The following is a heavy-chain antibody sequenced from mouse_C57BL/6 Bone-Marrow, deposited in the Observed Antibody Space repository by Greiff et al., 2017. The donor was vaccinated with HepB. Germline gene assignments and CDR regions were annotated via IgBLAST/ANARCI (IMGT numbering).Heavy chain of an antibody. Sequence: LVESGPGLVKPGASVKLSCKASGYTFTSYEINWVTQRPGQGLEWIGWIYPRDGSTKYNEKFKGKTTLTVDTSSSTAYMELHSLTSEDAAVYFCARERLGLFDYWGQGTTLTVSS. CDR2: IYPRDGST. D-gene: IGHD2-14*01. V-gene: IGHV1-85*01. CDR1: GYTFTSYE. J-gene: IGHJ2*01. CDR3: ARERLGLFDY.